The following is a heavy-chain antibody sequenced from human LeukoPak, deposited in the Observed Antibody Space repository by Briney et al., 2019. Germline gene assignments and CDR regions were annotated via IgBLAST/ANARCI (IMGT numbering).Heavy chain of an antibody. CDR2: IYPGDSDT. J-gene: IGHJ4*02. CDR3: ARQNDFRLDY. CDR1: GYPFSSYW. Sequence: GDSLKISCKGSGYPFSSYWIGWARQMPGKGLEWMGIIYPGDSDTRYSPSLQGQVTISVDTSIGTAYLQWSSLKASDTAIYYCARQNDFRLDYWGQGTLVTVSS. V-gene: IGHV5-51*01. D-gene: IGHD3-3*01.